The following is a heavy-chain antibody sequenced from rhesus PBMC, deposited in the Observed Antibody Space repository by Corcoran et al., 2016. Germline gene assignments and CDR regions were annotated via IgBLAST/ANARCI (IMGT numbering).Heavy chain of an antibody. CDR1: GGSISGYT. J-gene: IGHJ4*01. CDR2: MGGSRGSS. Sequence: QVQLQESGPGLVKPSETLSLTCAVSGGSISGYTWNWIRTPTGKGLEWIGYMGGSRGSSSYKPSRKSRVTSSTDTSKNQLSLKLSAVTAADTAVYYCATPRGSYSGGFDYWGQGVLVTVSS. V-gene: IGHV4-165*02. D-gene: IGHD5-24*01. CDR3: ATPRGSYSGGFDY.